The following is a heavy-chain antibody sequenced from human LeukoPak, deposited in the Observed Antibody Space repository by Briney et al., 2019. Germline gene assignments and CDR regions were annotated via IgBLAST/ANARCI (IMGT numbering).Heavy chain of an antibody. D-gene: IGHD2-2*01. Sequence: GGSLRLSYAASGLTFSNYWMHWVRQAPGKGLVWVSRISSDESSTTYADSVKGRFTISRDNAKNTLYLKMNTLRAEDTAIYFCARGGFTGTSCPYFDYWGQGTLVTVSS. V-gene: IGHV3-74*01. J-gene: IGHJ4*02. CDR2: ISSDESST. CDR1: GLTFSNYW. CDR3: ARGGFTGTSCPYFDY.